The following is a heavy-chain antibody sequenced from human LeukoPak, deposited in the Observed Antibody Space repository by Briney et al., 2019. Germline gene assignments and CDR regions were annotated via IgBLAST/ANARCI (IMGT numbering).Heavy chain of an antibody. V-gene: IGHV3-64*01. CDR2: ITSNGDST. CDR3: ARDLRGAGDY. Sequence: GGSLRLSCAASGFTFSIYAMHWVRQAPGKGLEYVSSITSNGDSTYYANSVEGRFTISRDNSRNTLYLQMGSLRADDMAIYYCARDLRGAGDYWGQGTLVTVSS. CDR1: GFTFSIYA. D-gene: IGHD1-26*01. J-gene: IGHJ4*02.